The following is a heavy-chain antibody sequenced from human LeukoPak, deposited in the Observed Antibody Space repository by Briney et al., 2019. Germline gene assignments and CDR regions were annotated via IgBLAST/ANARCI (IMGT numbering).Heavy chain of an antibody. V-gene: IGHV4-34*01. CDR1: GGSFSGYY. D-gene: IGHD4-17*01. Sequence: PSETLSLTCAVYGGSFSGYYWSWIRQPPGKGLEWIGEINHSGSTNYNPSLKSRVTISVDTSKNQFSLKLSSVTAVDTAVYYCARTSSTVTHYFDYWGQGTLVTVSS. J-gene: IGHJ4*02. CDR2: INHSGST. CDR3: ARTSSTVTHYFDY.